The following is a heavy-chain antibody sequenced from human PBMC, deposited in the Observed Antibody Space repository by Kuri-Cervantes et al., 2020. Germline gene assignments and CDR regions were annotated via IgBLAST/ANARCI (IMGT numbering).Heavy chain of an antibody. CDR3: ASLSIGRVREIYYFDY. CDR2: INPNSGGT. V-gene: IGHV1-2*02. CDR1: GGT. Sequence: ASVKVSCKASGGTWVRQAPGQGLEWMGWINPNSGGTNYAQKFQGRVTMTRDTSISTAYMELGMLRSDDTAVYYCASLSIGRVREIYYFDYWGQGTLVTVSS. D-gene: IGHD5-24*01. J-gene: IGHJ4*02.